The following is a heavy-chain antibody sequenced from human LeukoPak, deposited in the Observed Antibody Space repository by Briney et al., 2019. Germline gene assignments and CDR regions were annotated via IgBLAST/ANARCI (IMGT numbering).Heavy chain of an antibody. V-gene: IGHV4-59*01. CDR1: GGSISSYY. CDR2: IYYSGST. Sequence: SETLSLTCTVSGGSISSYYWSWIRQPPGKGLEWIGYIYYSGSTNYNPSLKSRVTISVDTSKNQFSLKLSSETAADTAVYYCAREGVGTSLNGGLWFDPWGQGTLVTVSS. J-gene: IGHJ5*02. D-gene: IGHD2-2*01. CDR3: AREGVGTSLNGGLWFDP.